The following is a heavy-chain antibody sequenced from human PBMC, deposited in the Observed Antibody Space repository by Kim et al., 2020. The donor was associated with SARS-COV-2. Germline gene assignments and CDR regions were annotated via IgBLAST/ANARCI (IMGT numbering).Heavy chain of an antibody. CDR1: GYTFTSYA. J-gene: IGHJ6*02. D-gene: IGHD6-13*01. CDR2: INTNTGNP. V-gene: IGHV7-4-1*02. Sequence: ASVKVSCKASGYTFTSYAMNWVRQAPGQGLEWMGWINTNTGNPTYAQGFTGRFVFSLDTSVSTAYLQISSLKAEDTAVYYCAREQDQYSSSWYQISAESINYGMDVWGQGTTVTVSS. CDR3: AREQDQYSSSWYQISAESINYGMDV.